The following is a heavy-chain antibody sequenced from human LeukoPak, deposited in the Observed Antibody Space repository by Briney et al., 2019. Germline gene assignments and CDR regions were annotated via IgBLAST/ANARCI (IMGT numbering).Heavy chain of an antibody. CDR1: GYTFTSYY. Sequence: ASVKVSCKASGYTFTSYYMHWVRQAPGQGLEWMGIIDPSGGNTSYAQKFQGRVTMTRDTSTSTVYMELSSLRSEGTAVYYCARAGTGGYDPQNYFDYWGQGTLVTVSS. D-gene: IGHD5-12*01. V-gene: IGHV1-46*03. J-gene: IGHJ4*02. CDR2: IDPSGGNT. CDR3: ARAGTGGYDPQNYFDY.